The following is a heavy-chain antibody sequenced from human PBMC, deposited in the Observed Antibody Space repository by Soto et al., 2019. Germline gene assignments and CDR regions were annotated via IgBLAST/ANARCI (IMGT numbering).Heavy chain of an antibody. J-gene: IGHJ3*02. Sequence: QVQLQQWGAGLLKPSETLSLTCAVYGGSFSGYYWSWIRQPPGKGLEWIGEINHSGSTTYNPSLKSRVTISVDTSKNQFSLKLSSVTAADTAVYYCARWQSGGSCYRFGGRCAFNIWGQGTMVTVSS. V-gene: IGHV4-34*01. CDR3: ARWQSGGSCYRFGGRCAFNI. CDR2: INHSGST. D-gene: IGHD2-15*01. CDR1: GGSFSGYY.